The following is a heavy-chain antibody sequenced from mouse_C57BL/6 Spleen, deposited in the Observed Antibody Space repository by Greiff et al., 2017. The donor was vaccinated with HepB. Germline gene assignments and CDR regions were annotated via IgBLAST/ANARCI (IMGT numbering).Heavy chain of an antibody. V-gene: IGHV1-69*01. Sequence: QVQLQQSGAELVMPGASVKLSCKASGYTFTSYWMHWVKQRPGQGLEWIGEIDPSDSYTNYNQKFKGKSTLTVDKSSSTAYMQLSSLTSEDSAVYYCARKDYGSSNEYFDYWGQGTTLTVSS. CDR2: IDPSDSYT. CDR3: ARKDYGSSNEYFDY. J-gene: IGHJ2*01. CDR1: GYTFTSYW. D-gene: IGHD1-1*01.